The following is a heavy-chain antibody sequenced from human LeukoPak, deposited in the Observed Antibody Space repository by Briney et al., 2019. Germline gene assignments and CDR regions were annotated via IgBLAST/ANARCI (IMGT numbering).Heavy chain of an antibody. CDR3: VPNGGGPPYFDY. CDR1: GFTFSSYG. Sequence: GGSLRLSCAASGFTFSSYGMYWVRQAPGKGLEWVAFIRYDGSNKYYADSVKSRFTISRDNSKNTLYLQMNSLRLEDTAVYYCVPNGGGPPYFDYWGQGTLVTVSS. J-gene: IGHJ4*02. V-gene: IGHV3-30*02. D-gene: IGHD3-16*01. CDR2: IRYDGSNK.